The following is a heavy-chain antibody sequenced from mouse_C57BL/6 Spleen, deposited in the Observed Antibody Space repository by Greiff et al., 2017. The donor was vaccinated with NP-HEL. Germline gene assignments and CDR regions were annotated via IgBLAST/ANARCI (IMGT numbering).Heavy chain of an antibody. J-gene: IGHJ2*01. V-gene: IGHV1-69*01. D-gene: IGHD4-1*01. CDR2: LDPSDSYT. Sequence: VQLHQPFSELVMPGASVKLSCKASGYTFTSYWMHWVKQRPGQGLEWIGELDPSDSYTNYNQKFKGKSTLTVDKSSSTAYMQLSSLTSEDSAVYYCARRGTGIDYWGQGTTRTVSS. CDR1: GYTFTSYW. CDR3: ARRGTGIDY.